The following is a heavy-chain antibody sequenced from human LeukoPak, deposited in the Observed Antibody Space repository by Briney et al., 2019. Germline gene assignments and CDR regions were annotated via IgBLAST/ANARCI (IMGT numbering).Heavy chain of an antibody. CDR2: ITNDGSST. J-gene: IGHJ4*02. CDR1: GLTFSSHW. D-gene: IGHD4-17*01. Sequence: PGGSLRLSCAASGLTFSSHWMHWVRQAPGKGLVWVSRITNDGSSTTYADSVKGRFTISRDNSKNTLYLQMNSLRAEDTAVYYCARDSPDYGDYVRTFDYWGQGTLVTVSS. CDR3: ARDSPDYGDYVRTFDY. V-gene: IGHV3-74*01.